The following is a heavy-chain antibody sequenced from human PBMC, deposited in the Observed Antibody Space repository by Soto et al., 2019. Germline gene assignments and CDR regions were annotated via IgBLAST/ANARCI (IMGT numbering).Heavy chain of an antibody. D-gene: IGHD2-8*01. CDR3: AREAYCSNGVCTCRYGMEG. CDR2: ISAYNGNT. Sequence: GASVKVSCKASGYSFTSYGINWVRQAPGQGLEWMGWISAYNGNTNYAQNLQGRLTMTTDTSTNTVYMELRSLRSDDTAVFFCAREAYCSNGVCTCRYGMEGWGHGTRVTVSS. CDR1: GYSFTSYG. V-gene: IGHV1-18*04. J-gene: IGHJ6*02.